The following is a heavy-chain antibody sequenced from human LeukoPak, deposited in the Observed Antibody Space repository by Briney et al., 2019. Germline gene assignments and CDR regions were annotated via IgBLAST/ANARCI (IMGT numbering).Heavy chain of an antibody. D-gene: IGHD1-26*01. CDR3: TRESGSYHGNDF. CDR2: INPNNGGT. V-gene: IGHV1-2*06. CDR1: EYTFTCYY. Sequence: ASVKVSCKASEYTFTCYYMHWVRQAPGQGLEWMGRINPNNGGTNYAQKFQGRVTMTGDTSISTAYMELSSLRSDDTAVYYCTRESGSYHGNDFWGQGTLVTVSS. J-gene: IGHJ4*02.